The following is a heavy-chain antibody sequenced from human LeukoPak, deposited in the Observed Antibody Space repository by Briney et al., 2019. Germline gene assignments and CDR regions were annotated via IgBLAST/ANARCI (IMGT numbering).Heavy chain of an antibody. CDR1: GFTFSSYA. D-gene: IGHD3-10*01. Sequence: GGSLRLSCAASGFTFSSYAMHWVRQAPGKGLEWVAVISYDGSNKYYADSVKGRFTISRDNSKNTLYLQMNSLRAEDTAVYYCAIPYYGSGYFDYWGQGTLVTVSS. J-gene: IGHJ4*02. CDR2: ISYDGSNK. V-gene: IGHV3-30-3*01. CDR3: AIPYYGSGYFDY.